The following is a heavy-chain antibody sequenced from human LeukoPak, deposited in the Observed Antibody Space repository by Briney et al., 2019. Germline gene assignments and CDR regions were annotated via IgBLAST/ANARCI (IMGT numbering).Heavy chain of an antibody. CDR2: SSGSGGIT. CDR3: AKGGTESYHYYGMDV. J-gene: IGHJ6*02. V-gene: IGHV3-23*01. CDR1: GFTFSRYA. Sequence: GSLRLSREASGFTFSRYAMIWVRQAPGKGLEWVSGSSGSGGITSYADSVKGRFTISRDNSKNTLYLQMKSLRAEDTALYYCAKGGTESYHYYGMDVWGQGTTVTVSS. D-gene: IGHD1-26*01.